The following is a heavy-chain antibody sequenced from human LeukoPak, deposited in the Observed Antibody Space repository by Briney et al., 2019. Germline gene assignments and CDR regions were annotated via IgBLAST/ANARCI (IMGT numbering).Heavy chain of an antibody. CDR3: AKVGVGSPWYYYYYMDV. CDR2: IRYDGSNK. Sequence: PGGSLRLSCAASGFTFSSYGMHWVRQAPGKGLEWVAFIRYDGSNKYYADSVKGRFTISRDNSENTLYLQMNSLRAEDTAVYYCAKVGVGSPWYYYYYMDVWGKGTTVTVSS. CDR1: GFTFSSYG. D-gene: IGHD3-16*01. J-gene: IGHJ6*03. V-gene: IGHV3-30*02.